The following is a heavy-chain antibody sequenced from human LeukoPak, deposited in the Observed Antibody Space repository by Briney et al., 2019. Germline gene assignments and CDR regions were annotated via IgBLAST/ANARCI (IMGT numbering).Heavy chain of an antibody. CDR2: INHSGST. CDR3: ARVGLTGDYFDY. Sequence: SETLSLTCAVYGGSFSGYYRSWIRQPPGKGLEWIGEINHSGSTNYNPSLKSRVTISVDTSKNQFSLKLSSVTAADTAVYYCARVGLTGDYFDYWGQGTLVTVSS. D-gene: IGHD7-27*01. V-gene: IGHV4-34*01. J-gene: IGHJ4*02. CDR1: GGSFSGYY.